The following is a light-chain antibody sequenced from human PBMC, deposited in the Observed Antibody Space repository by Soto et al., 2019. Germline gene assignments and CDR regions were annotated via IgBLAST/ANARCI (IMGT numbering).Light chain of an antibody. Sequence: EIVLTQSPGILSLSPGERASLSCSASQSVSSNYFAWYQQKPGQAPRLLIYGASSRATGIPDMFSGSGSGTDFTLTVSRLEPEDFAVYYCQQYGSSPLTFGGGTRVQIK. J-gene: IGKJ4*01. V-gene: IGKV3-20*01. CDR2: GAS. CDR3: QQYGSSPLT. CDR1: QSVSSNY.